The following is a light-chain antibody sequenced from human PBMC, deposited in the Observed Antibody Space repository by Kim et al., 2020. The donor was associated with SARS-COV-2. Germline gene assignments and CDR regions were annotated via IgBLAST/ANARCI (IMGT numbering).Light chain of an antibody. CDR3: QSYNRSNVV. CDR1: SGGIDDNY. J-gene: IGLJ2*01. V-gene: IGLV6-57*03. Sequence: GKPLTLPYPRSSGGIDDNYVQWYQQRPGGVPTTVIYEDDQRPSGVSDRFSGSIDNSSNSASLTISGLKTEDEADYYCQSYNRSNVVFGGGTQLTVL. CDR2: EDD.